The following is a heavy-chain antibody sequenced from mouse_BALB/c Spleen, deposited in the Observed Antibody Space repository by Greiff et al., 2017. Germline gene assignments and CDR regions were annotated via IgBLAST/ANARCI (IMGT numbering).Heavy chain of an antibody. V-gene: IGHV2-9*02. D-gene: IGHD1-1*01. CDR3: ARYYGNPAWFAY. J-gene: IGHJ3*01. Sequence: QVQLKQSGPGLVQPSQSLSITCTVSGFSLTSYGVHWVRQSPGKGLEWLGVIWAGGSTNYNSALMSRLSISKDNSKSQVFLKMNSLQTDDTAMYYCARYYGNPAWFAYWGQGTLVTVSA. CDR1: GFSLTSYG. CDR2: IWAGGST.